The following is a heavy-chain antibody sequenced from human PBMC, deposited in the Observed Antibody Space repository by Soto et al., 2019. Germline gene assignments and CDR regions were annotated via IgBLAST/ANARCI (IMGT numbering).Heavy chain of an antibody. J-gene: IGHJ4*02. V-gene: IGHV3-23*01. CDR3: AKGGSKQLVDNS. CDR1: GFTFSTYA. D-gene: IGHD6-13*01. Sequence: GGSLRLSCAASGFTFSTYAMSWVRQAPGKGLEWVSTISSGGSSTYYADSVKGRFTISRDNSKNTLYLQMNSLRAEDTAVYHCAKGGSKQLVDNSWGQGTLVTVSS. CDR2: ISSGGSST.